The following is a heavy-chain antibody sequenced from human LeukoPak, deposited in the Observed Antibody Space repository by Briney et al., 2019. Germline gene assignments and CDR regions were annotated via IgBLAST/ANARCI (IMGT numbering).Heavy chain of an antibody. V-gene: IGHV5-51*01. Sequence: GESLKISCKGSGYSFTSYWIGWVRQMPGKGLEWMGIIYPGDSDTRYSPSFQGQVTISADKSISTAYLQWSSLKASDTAMYYCARHHHPSSSWYYVDVWGKGTTVTVSS. CDR3: ARHHHPSSSWYYVDV. CDR2: IYPGDSDT. J-gene: IGHJ6*03. D-gene: IGHD6-13*01. CDR1: GYSFTSYW.